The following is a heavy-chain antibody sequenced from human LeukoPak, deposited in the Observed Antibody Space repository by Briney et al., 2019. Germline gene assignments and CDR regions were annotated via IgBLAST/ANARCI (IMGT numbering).Heavy chain of an antibody. CDR2: MNPNSGNT. CDR3: ARVRCDYPPCGPRYYYYYGMDV. D-gene: IGHD4-17*01. V-gene: IGHV1-8*02. CDR1: GYTFTGYY. Sequence: ASVKVSCKASGYTFTGYYMHWVRQAPGQGLEWMGWMNPNSGNTGYAQKFQGRVTMTRNTSISTAYMELSSLRSEDTAVYYCARVRCDYPPCGPRYYYYYGMDVWGQGTTVTVSS. J-gene: IGHJ6*02.